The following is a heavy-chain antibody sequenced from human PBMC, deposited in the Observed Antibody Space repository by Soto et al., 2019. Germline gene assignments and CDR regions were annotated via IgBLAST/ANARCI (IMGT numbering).Heavy chain of an antibody. V-gene: IGHV3-33*01. CDR1: GFTFSSYG. D-gene: IGHD2-2*01. CDR3: SRGLVTGYCSSTSRYLGGMDV. CDR2: IWYDGSNK. Sequence: PGGSLRLSCAASGFTFSSYGMHWVRQAPGKGLEWVAVIWYDGSNKYYADSVKGRFTISRDNSKNTLYLQMNSLKAEDTAVYPCSRGLVTGYCSSTSRYLGGMDVWGQETTVTVSS. J-gene: IGHJ6*02.